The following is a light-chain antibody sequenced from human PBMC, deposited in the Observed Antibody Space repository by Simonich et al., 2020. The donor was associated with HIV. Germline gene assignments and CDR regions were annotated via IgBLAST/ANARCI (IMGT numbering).Light chain of an antibody. CDR2: DVS. V-gene: IGLV2-14*03. CDR1: SSDVGGYNF. J-gene: IGLJ2*01. Sequence: QSALTQPASVSGSPGQSITISCTGTSSDVGGYNFVSWYQQHPGKAPKLMIYDVSERPSGVSNRFSGSKSGNTASLTISGLQAEDEADYYCQSYDSSLSDVVFGGGTKLTVL. CDR3: QSYDSSLSDVV.